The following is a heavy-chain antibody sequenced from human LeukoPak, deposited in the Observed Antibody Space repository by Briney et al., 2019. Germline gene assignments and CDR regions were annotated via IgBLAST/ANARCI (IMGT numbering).Heavy chain of an antibody. V-gene: IGHV3-21*01. CDR1: GFTFSSYS. CDR2: ISSSSSYI. Sequence: AGGSLRLSCAASGFTFSSYSMNWVRQAPGKGLEWVSSISSSSSYIYYADSVKGRFTISRDNAKNSLYLQMNSLRAEDTAVYYCAREKSGVFDYWGQGTLVTVSS. CDR3: AREKSGVFDY. D-gene: IGHD7-27*01. J-gene: IGHJ4*02.